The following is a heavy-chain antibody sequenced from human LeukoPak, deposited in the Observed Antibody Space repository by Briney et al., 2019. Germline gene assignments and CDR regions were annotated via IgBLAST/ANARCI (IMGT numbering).Heavy chain of an antibody. Sequence: ASVKVSCKSSGYTFTGYYMHWVRQAPGQGLEWMGWINPNSGGTNYAQKFQGRVTMTRDTSISTAYMELSRLSSDDTAVYYCARDVYSSYDWGDPPFDYWGQGTLVTVSS. CDR3: ARDVYSSYDWGDPPFDY. CDR1: GYTFTGYY. J-gene: IGHJ4*02. V-gene: IGHV1-2*02. D-gene: IGHD5-12*01. CDR2: INPNSGGT.